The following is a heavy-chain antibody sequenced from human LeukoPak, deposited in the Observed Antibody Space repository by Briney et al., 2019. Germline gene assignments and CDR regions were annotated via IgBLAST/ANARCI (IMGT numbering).Heavy chain of an antibody. CDR3: ARAPEMATIREFDY. CDR1: GGSISSYY. CDR2: IYSSGST. J-gene: IGHJ4*02. Sequence: SETLSLTCAVSGGSISSYYWSWIRQPPGKGLEWIGFIYSSGSTNYNPSLKSRVTVSVDTSKNQFSLKLSSVTAADTAVYYCARAPEMATIREFDYWGQGTLVTVSS. D-gene: IGHD5-24*01. V-gene: IGHV4-59*08.